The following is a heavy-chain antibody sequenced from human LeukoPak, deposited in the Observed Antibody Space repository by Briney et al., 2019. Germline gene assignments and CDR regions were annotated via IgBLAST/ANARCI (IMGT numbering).Heavy chain of an antibody. CDR1: GFTFSSYW. J-gene: IGHJ6*02. V-gene: IGHV3-7*03. CDR3: AKDLAGRYYYYYGMDV. CDR2: IKQDGSEK. Sequence: GGSLRLSCAASGFTFSSYWMSWVRQAPGKGLEWVANIKQDGSEKYYVDSVKGRFTISRDNAKNSLYLQMNSLRAEDTALYYCAKDLAGRYYYYYGMDVWGQGTTVTVSS. D-gene: IGHD2-15*01.